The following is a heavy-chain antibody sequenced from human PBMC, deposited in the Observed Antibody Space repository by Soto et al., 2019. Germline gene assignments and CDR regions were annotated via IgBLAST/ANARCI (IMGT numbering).Heavy chain of an antibody. J-gene: IGHJ4*02. CDR3: ARAHGDFDY. CDR1: GFTFSNYE. V-gene: IGHV3-48*03. Sequence: GGSLRLSCAASGFTFSNYEMNWVRQAPGKGLEWVSYISSTGFTMYYADSVKGRFTISRDNAKNSLYLQMNSLRAEDTAVYYCARAHGDFDYWGQGTLVTVSS. CDR2: ISSTGFTM. D-gene: IGHD3-10*01.